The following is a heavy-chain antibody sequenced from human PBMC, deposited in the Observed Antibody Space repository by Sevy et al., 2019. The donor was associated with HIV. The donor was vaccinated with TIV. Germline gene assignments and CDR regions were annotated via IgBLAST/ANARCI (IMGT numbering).Heavy chain of an antibody. D-gene: IGHD1-1*01. J-gene: IGHJ6*02. CDR1: GFTFSNAW. CDR2: IKSKTDGGTT. Sequence: GGSLRLSCAASGFTFSNAWMSWVRQAPGKGLEWVGRIKSKTDGGTTDYAAPVKGRFTISRDDSTNTLYLQMNSLKTEDTAVYYCTTVGLEQPYYYYGMDVWGQGTTVTVSS. V-gene: IGHV3-15*01. CDR3: TTVGLEQPYYYYGMDV.